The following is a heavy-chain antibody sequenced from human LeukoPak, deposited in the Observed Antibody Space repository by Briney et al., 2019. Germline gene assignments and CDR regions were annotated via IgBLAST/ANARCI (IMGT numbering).Heavy chain of an antibody. Sequence: SETLSLTCDVSGVSINTCCYYWIWIRQPPGKGLEWIGYKYYSGSTRYNSSLRSRLTISLDSSKNQFSLRLTSVTAADTAVYYCARGRSYGFDFDSWGPGTLVIVSS. CDR3: ARGRSYGFDFDS. CDR2: KYYSGST. V-gene: IGHV4-61*01. D-gene: IGHD5-18*01. CDR1: GVSINTCCYY. J-gene: IGHJ4*02.